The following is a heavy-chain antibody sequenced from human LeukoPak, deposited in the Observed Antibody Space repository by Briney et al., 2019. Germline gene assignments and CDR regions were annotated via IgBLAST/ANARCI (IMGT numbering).Heavy chain of an antibody. Sequence: GGSLRLSCAASGFSFSSYGMHWVRQTPGKGLDWVALISSDGSTKYYADSVKGRFTISRDNSKNTLYLQMNSLRAEDTAVYYCSRSRPKFKDFDYWGQGTLVTVSS. CDR3: SRSRPKFKDFDY. CDR1: GFSFSSYG. V-gene: IGHV3-30*03. J-gene: IGHJ4*02. CDR2: ISSDGSTK.